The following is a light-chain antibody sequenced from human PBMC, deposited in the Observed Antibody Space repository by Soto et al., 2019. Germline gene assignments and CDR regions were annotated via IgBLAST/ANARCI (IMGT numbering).Light chain of an antibody. J-gene: IGLJ1*01. V-gene: IGLV2-14*01. CDR2: EVS. Sequence: QSALTQPASVSGSPGQSITISCTGTSSDVGGYDYVSWYQHHPGKAPKLTIYEVSNRPSGVSNRFSGSKSGNTASLTISGLQAEDEAEYYCSSYTSSSTDVFGTGTKLTVL. CDR1: SSDVGGYDY. CDR3: SSYTSSSTDV.